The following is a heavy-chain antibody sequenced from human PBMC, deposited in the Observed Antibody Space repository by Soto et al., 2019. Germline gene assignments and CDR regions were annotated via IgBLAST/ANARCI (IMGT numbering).Heavy chain of an antibody. CDR1: GGSFSSYA. CDR3: ARAGPVSGNTAFDI. V-gene: IGHV1-69*06. J-gene: IGHJ3*02. CDR2: IIPIFVAP. D-gene: IGHD6-19*01. Sequence: QVQLVQSGAEVKKPGSSVKVSCKASGGSFSSYAISWVRQAPVQGLEWMGGIIPIFVAPTYAQKFQGRVTIIADKSTSTAYMELSSLRSEDTALYYCARAGPVSGNTAFDIWGQGTLVTVSS.